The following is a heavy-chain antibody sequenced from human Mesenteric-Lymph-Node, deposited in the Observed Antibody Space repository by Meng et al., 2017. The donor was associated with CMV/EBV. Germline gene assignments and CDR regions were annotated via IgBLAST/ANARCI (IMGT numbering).Heavy chain of an antibody. D-gene: IGHD6-13*01. CDR1: GGTFSSYT. CDR3: AGGIAAAGSRWFDP. J-gene: IGHJ5*02. V-gene: IGHV1-69*02. CDR2: IIPILCIA. Sequence: QVQLVQSGAEVKKPGASVRGSCKASGGTFSSYTISWVRQAPGQGLEWMGRIIPILCIANYAQKFQGRVTITADKSTSTAYMELSSLRSEDTAVYYCAGGIAAAGSRWFDPWGQGTLVTVSS.